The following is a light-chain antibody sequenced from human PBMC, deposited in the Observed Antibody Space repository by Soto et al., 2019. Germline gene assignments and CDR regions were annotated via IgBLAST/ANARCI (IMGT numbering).Light chain of an antibody. CDR1: QSVSSSS. J-gene: IGKJ2*01. CDR3: PQYGNSPPYT. CDR2: GAS. V-gene: IGKV3-20*01. Sequence: EIVLTQSPGTQSLSPGERATLSCRASQSVSSSSLAWYQQKPGQAPRLLIYGASSRATGIPDRFSGSGSGTDFTLTVSRLEPEDFVVYYCPQYGNSPPYTFGQGTKLEI.